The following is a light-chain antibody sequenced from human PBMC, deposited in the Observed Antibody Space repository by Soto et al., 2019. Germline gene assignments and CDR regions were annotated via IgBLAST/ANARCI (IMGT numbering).Light chain of an antibody. J-gene: IGLJ7*01. Sequence: QSVLTQPPSASGTPGQRVTISCSGSRPSIGSNHVYWYQQLPGMAPKLLIDTNNQRPSGVPDRFSASKAGTSASLAISGVRSEDEADYYCAYWHDSRSGVMFGGGTQLTVL. CDR2: TNN. V-gene: IGLV1-47*02. CDR1: RPSIGSNH. CDR3: AYWHDSRSGVM.